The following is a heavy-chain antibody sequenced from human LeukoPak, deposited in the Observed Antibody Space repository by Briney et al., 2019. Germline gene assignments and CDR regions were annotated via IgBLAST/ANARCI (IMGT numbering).Heavy chain of an antibody. CDR1: GFTFDDYA. Sequence: GGSLRLSCAASGFTFDDYAMHWVRQAPGKGLEWVPGISWNSGSIGYADSVKGRFTISRDNAKNSLYLQMNSLRAEDTALYYCAKVARGGYPPPVPFDIWGQGTMVTVSS. CDR3: AKVARGGYPPPVPFDI. CDR2: ISWNSGSI. D-gene: IGHD3-16*01. V-gene: IGHV3-9*01. J-gene: IGHJ3*02.